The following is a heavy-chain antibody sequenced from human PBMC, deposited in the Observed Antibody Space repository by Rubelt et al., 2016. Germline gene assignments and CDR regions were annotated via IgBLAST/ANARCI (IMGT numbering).Heavy chain of an antibody. J-gene: IGHJ5*02. V-gene: IGHV2-5*02. Sequence: QITLKESGPTLVKPTQTLTLTCTFSGLSLTSRPEGVGWIRQPPGKALEWLAVIYWDDDKRYSPSLKNRLTITKATSKKQVVRTMTNMDPVDTATEYCAQALDGSDWNSRRYDPWGQGILVTVSS. CDR2: IYWDDDK. D-gene: IGHD1-7*01. CDR3: AQALDGSDWNSRRYDP. CDR1: GLSLTSRPEG.